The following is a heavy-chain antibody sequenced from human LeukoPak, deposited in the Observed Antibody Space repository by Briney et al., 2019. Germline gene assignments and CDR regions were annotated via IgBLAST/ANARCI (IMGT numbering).Heavy chain of an antibody. CDR3: AKGQLAVAVGWYFDL. Sequence: PGGSLRLSCAASGFTFNNYAMSWVRQAPGKGLEWVSGISGSGDSTYYADSVKGRFTISRDNSKNTLYLQINNLRTEDTAVCYCAKGQLAVAVGWYFDLWGRGTLVTVSS. J-gene: IGHJ2*01. D-gene: IGHD6-19*01. CDR2: ISGSGDST. CDR1: GFTFNNYA. V-gene: IGHV3-23*01.